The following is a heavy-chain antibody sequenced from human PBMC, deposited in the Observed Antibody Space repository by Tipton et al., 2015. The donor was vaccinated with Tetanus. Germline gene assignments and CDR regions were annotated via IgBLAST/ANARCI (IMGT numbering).Heavy chain of an antibody. J-gene: IGHJ5*01. CDR1: GVSIRNGGYS. V-gene: IGHV3-48*02. Sequence: LSLTCTVSGVSIRNGGYSWNWVRQAPGKGLEWVSYISYSSTSKYYADSVKGRFAISRDNAKNSLYLQMNTLRDDDTAVYYCARRGEARANWFDSWGQGTLVTVSS. D-gene: IGHD2-21*01. CDR2: ISYSSTSK. CDR3: ARRGEARANWFDS.